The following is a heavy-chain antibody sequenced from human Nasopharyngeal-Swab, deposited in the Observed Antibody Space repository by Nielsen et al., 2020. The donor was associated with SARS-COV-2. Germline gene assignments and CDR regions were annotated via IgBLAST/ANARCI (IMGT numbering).Heavy chain of an antibody. J-gene: IGHJ2*01. CDR1: GFTFDDYA. Sequence: SLKISCETSGFTFDDYAMYWVRQAPGKGLEWVSGISWNGNIRGHADFLEGRFTISRDNAKSSLYLQMNSLRVEDTALYYCARENNWEALRYIDLWGRGTLVTVSS. V-gene: IGHV3-9*01. CDR3: ARENNWEALRYIDL. CDR2: ISWNGNIR. D-gene: IGHD1-20*01.